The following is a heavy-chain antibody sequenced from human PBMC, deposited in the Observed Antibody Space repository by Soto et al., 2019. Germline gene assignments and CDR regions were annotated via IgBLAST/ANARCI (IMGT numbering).Heavy chain of an antibody. CDR3: ARGGYSSSWYGAAYYYCYGMDV. J-gene: IGHJ6*02. CDR1: GFTFSSYA. CDR2: ISYDGSNK. D-gene: IGHD6-13*01. Sequence: GGSLRLSCAASGFTFSSYAMHWVRQAPGKGLEWVAVISYDGSNKYYADSVKGRFTISRDNSKNTLYLQMNSLRAEDTAVYYCARGGYSSSWYGAAYYYCYGMDVWGQGTTVTVSS. V-gene: IGHV3-30-3*01.